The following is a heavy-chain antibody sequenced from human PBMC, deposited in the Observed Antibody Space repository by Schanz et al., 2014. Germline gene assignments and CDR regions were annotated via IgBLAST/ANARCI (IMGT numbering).Heavy chain of an antibody. D-gene: IGHD6-13*01. V-gene: IGHV3-30*18. J-gene: IGHJ4*02. Sequence: QVQLVESGGGVVQPGRSLRLSCAASGITLSGYGLHWVRQAPGKGLEGVGFISFDGRNTGYAHSVKGRFTISRDNSKNSVNPQKNRLRAQDTDVYSCAKEKEEVAADGSCFDYWGQGTLVTVSS. CDR1: GITLSGYG. CDR2: ISFDGRNT. CDR3: AKEKEEVAADGSCFDY.